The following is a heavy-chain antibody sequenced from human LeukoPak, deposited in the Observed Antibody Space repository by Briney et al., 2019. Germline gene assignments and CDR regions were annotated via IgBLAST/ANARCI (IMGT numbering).Heavy chain of an antibody. D-gene: IGHD6-19*01. CDR3: ASRIAVSKFDY. CDR2: INHSWST. Sequence: SETLSLTCTVSGYSISNNFYWAWIRQSPGKGLEWIVSINHSWSTYYNPSLKSRVTISVDTSKNQFSLRLSSVTAADTAVYYCASRIAVSKFDYWGQGTLVTVSS. J-gene: IGHJ4*02. CDR1: GYSISNNFY. V-gene: IGHV4-38-2*02.